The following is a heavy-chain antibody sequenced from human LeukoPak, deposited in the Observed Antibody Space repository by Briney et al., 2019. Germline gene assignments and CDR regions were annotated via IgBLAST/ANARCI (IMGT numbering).Heavy chain of an antibody. Sequence: ASVKVSCKASGYTFTSYCMHWVRQAPGQGLEWMGIINPSGGSTSYARKFQGRVTMTRDMSTSTVYMELSSLRSEDTAVYYCARDLRSSTSFYYYYYYMDVWGKGTTVTVSS. J-gene: IGHJ6*03. CDR3: ARDLRSSTSFYYYYYYMDV. CDR2: INPSGGST. CDR1: GYTFTSYC. D-gene: IGHD2-2*01. V-gene: IGHV1-46*01.